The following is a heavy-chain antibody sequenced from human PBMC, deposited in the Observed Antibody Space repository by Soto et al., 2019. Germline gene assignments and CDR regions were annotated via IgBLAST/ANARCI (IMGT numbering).Heavy chain of an antibody. CDR1: GFSLGTSGVG. CDR2: IYWDDDK. V-gene: IGHV2-5*02. Sequence: QITLKESGPTLVKPTQTLTLTCTFSGFSLGTSGVGVGWIRQPPGKALEWLALIYWDDDKRYSPSLKSRLTITKDTSKNQVVLTMTNTDPVHTATYYCVHILINIVLLWTTPKDGPIWVGTCGQGTLVTVSS. CDR3: VHILINIVLLWTTPKDGPIWVGT. J-gene: IGHJ5*02. D-gene: IGHD3-10*01.